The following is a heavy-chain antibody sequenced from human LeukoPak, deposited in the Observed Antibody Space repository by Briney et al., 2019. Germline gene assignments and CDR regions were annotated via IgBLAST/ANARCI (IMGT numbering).Heavy chain of an antibody. CDR2: ISGSGGNT. CDR1: GFTFSSYD. V-gene: IGHV3-23*01. CDR3: AKDSSTMADH. Sequence: SGGSLRLSCAASGFTFSSYDLSWVRQAPGKGLEWVSVISGSGGNTNYADSVKGRFTISRDNSKHTLYLQMNSLRADDTAVHYCAKDSSTMADHWGQGTLVTVSS. J-gene: IGHJ4*02. D-gene: IGHD3-10*01.